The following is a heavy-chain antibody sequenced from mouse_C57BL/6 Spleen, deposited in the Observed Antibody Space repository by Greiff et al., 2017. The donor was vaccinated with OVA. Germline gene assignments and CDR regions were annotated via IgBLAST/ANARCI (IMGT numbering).Heavy chain of an antibody. Sequence: DVKLQESGPGMVKPSQSLSLTCTVTGYSITSGYDWHWIRHFPGNKLEWMGYISYSGSTNYNPSLKSRISITHDTSKNHFFLKLNSVTTEDTATYYCARGTVVGDYAMDYWGQGTSVTVSS. CDR3: ARGTVVGDYAMDY. CDR1: GYSITSGYD. V-gene: IGHV3-1*01. D-gene: IGHD1-1*01. CDR2: ISYSGST. J-gene: IGHJ4*01.